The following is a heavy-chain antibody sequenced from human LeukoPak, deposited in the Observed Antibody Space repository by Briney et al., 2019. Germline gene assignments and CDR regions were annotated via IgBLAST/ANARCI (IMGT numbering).Heavy chain of an antibody. CDR1: GYTFTSYY. J-gene: IGHJ4*02. CDR3: AREDSGWQTDY. Sequence: GASVKLSCKASGYTFTSYYMHWVRQAPGQGLEWMGIINPSGGSTSYAQKFQGRVTMTRDTSTSTVYMELSSLRSEDTAVYYCAREDSGWQTDYWGQGTLVTVSS. V-gene: IGHV1-46*03. CDR2: INPSGGST. D-gene: IGHD6-19*01.